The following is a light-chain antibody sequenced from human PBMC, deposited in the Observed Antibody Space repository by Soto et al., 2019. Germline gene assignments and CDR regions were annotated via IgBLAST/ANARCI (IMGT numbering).Light chain of an antibody. Sequence: QSALTQPRSVSGSPGQSVTISCAGTSGDVADYNYVSWYQQHPGKAPKLIIHDVSKRPAGVPDRFSGSKSGNTASLTISGLQAEDEADYYCCSYAGTYTLILGGGTQLTVL. CDR1: SGDVADYNY. CDR2: DVS. J-gene: IGLJ2*01. V-gene: IGLV2-11*01. CDR3: CSYAGTYTLI.